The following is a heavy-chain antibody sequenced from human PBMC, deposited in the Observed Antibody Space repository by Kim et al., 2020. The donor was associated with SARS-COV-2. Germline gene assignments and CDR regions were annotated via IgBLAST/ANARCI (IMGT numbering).Heavy chain of an antibody. J-gene: IGHJ4*02. V-gene: IGHV3-48*03. CDR3: SNNIAAAGAGILDY. D-gene: IGHD6-13*01. Sequence: PDSVGGRFTISRDDTKNLLYLQMNSLSAEDTAIYYCSNNIAAAGAGILDYWGQGTLVTVSS.